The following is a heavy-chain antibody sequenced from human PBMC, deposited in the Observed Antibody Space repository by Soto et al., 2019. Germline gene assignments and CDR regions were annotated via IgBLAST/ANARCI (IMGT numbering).Heavy chain of an antibody. J-gene: IGHJ4*02. V-gene: IGHV1-24*01. CDR3: AGAKGDYVSRYFDWLLFDY. Sequence: VASVKVSCKVSGYTLTELSMHWVRQAPGKGLEWMGGFDPEDGETIYAQKFQGRVTMTEDTSTDTAYMELSSLRSEDTAVYYCAGAKGDYVSRYFDWLLFDYWGQGTLVTVPQ. CDR2: FDPEDGET. CDR1: GYTLTELS. D-gene: IGHD3-9*01.